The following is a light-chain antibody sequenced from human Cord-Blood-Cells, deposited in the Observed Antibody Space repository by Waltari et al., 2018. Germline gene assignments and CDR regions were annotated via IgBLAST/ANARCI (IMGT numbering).Light chain of an antibody. CDR3: QQYGSSLPYS. V-gene: IGKV3-20*01. CDR1: QSVSSSY. Sequence: EIVLTQSPGTLSLSPGERATLSCRASQSVSSSYLAWYQQKPGQAPRLLSYGASSRATGIPHRFSGSGSGTDFTLTISRLEPEDFAVDYCQQYGSSLPYSFGQGTKLEIK. J-gene: IGKJ2*03. CDR2: GAS.